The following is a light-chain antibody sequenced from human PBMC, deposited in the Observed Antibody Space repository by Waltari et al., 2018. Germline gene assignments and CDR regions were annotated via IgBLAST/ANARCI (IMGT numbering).Light chain of an antibody. Sequence: DVVMTQSPLSLPVTLGQSASFSCRSRESLVYSDGNTYLTWFQQGPGQSPRRRIYKVSHRDSGVPDRFSGSGSGTHFTLNISRVEAEDVANYHCMQNTHWPRTFGGGTKVEIK. V-gene: IGKV2-30*01. CDR3: MQNTHWPRT. CDR2: KVS. J-gene: IGKJ4*01. CDR1: ESLVYSDGNTY.